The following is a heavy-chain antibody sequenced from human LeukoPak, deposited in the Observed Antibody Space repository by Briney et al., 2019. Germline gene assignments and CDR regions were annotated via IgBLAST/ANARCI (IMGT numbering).Heavy chain of an antibody. Sequence: SETLSLTCTVSGGSVSSGSYYWSWIRQPPGKGLEWIGYICYSGSTNYNPSLKSRVTISVDTSKNQFSLKLSSVTAADTAVYYCARVNYYDSSGYYYGPSYYFDYWGQGTLVTVSS. CDR3: ARVNYYDSSGYYYGPSYYFDY. CDR2: ICYSGST. V-gene: IGHV4-61*01. CDR1: GGSVSSGSYY. D-gene: IGHD3-22*01. J-gene: IGHJ4*02.